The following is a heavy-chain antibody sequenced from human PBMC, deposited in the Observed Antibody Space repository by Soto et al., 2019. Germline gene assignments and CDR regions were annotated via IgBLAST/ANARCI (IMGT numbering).Heavy chain of an antibody. Sequence: SQTLSLTCAISGDSVSSNSAAWNWIRQSPSRGLEWLGRTYYRSKWYNDYAVSVKSRITINPDTSKNQFSLQLNSVTPEDTAVYYCARDREFSSGWYVGDYFDYWGQGTLVTVSS. D-gene: IGHD6-19*01. J-gene: IGHJ4*02. CDR1: GDSVSSNSAA. V-gene: IGHV6-1*01. CDR3: ARDREFSSGWYVGDYFDY. CDR2: TYYRSKWYN.